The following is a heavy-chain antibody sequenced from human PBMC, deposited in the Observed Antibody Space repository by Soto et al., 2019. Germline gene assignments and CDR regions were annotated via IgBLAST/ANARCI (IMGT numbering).Heavy chain of an antibody. CDR1: GFTFSSYA. V-gene: IGHV3-23*01. D-gene: IGHD2-2*02. Sequence: PGGSLRLSCAASGFTFSSYAMSWVRQAPGKGLEWVSAISGSGGSTYYADSVKGRFTISRDNSKNTLYLQMNSLRAEDTAVYYCAKIYCSSTSCYRPGWFDPWGQGTLVTVSS. J-gene: IGHJ5*02. CDR3: AKIYCSSTSCYRPGWFDP. CDR2: ISGSGGST.